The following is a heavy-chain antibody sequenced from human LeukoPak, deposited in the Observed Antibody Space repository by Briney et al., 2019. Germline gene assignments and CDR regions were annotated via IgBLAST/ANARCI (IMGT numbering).Heavy chain of an antibody. Sequence: KPSETLSPTCTVSGGSISSYYWSWIRQPPGKGLEWIGYIYYSGSTNYNPSLKSRVTISVDTSKNQFSLKLSSVTAADTAVYYCARDSVDTAMDPYYCGMDVWGQGTTVTVSS. D-gene: IGHD5-18*01. CDR3: ARDSVDTAMDPYYCGMDV. J-gene: IGHJ6*02. V-gene: IGHV4-59*01. CDR1: GGSISSYY. CDR2: IYYSGST.